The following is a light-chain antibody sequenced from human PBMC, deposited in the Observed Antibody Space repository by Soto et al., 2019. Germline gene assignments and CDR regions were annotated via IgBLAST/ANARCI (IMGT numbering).Light chain of an antibody. CDR2: GAS. V-gene: IGKV3-20*01. CDR3: QQYGSSPPYT. Sequence: EIVLTQSPGTLSLSPGERATLSCRASQSVGSSYLAWYQRKPGQAPRLLIYGASSRATGIPDRFSGSGSGTDLTLTISRLEPEDFAVYYCQQYGSSPPYTFGQGTKLEIK. CDR1: QSVGSSY. J-gene: IGKJ2*01.